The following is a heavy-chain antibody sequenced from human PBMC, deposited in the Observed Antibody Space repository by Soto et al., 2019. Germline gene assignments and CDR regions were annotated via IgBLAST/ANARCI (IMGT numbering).Heavy chain of an antibody. CDR1: GFTFSSYS. CDR2: ISSSSSYI. D-gene: IGHD3-3*01. CDR3: ASYDFWSGYEDY. Sequence: GGSLRLSCAASGFTFSSYSMNWVRQAPGKGLEWVSSISSSSSYIYYADSVKGRFTISRDNAKNSLYLQMNSLRAEDTAVYYCASYDFWSGYEDYWGQGTLVTVSS. V-gene: IGHV3-21*01. J-gene: IGHJ4*02.